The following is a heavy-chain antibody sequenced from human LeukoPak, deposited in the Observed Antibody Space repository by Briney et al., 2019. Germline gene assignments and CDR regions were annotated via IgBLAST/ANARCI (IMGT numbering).Heavy chain of an antibody. CDR3: ASDSD. V-gene: IGHV3-48*02. Sequence: GGSLRLSCAASGFTFSTYTMNWVRQAPGKGLEWVSYISTSSTTIYYADSVKDRFTISRDNAKNSLYLQMNSLRDEDTAVYYCASDSDWGQGTLVTVSS. CDR2: ISTSSTTI. CDR1: GFTFSTYT. J-gene: IGHJ4*02.